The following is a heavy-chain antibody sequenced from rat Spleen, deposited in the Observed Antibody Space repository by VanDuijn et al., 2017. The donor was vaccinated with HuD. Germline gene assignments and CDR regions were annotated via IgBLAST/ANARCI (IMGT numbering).Heavy chain of an antibody. J-gene: IGHJ2*01. V-gene: IGHV5-27*01. CDR2: ISTSGGST. CDR1: GITFSKYG. Sequence: EVELVESGGGLVQPGRSMKVSCAASGITFSKYGMAWVRQAPTKGLEWVASISTSGGSTYYRDSVKGRFTISRDNPKSTLFLQMDSLRSEDTATYYCTTTWNFDYWGQGVMVTVSS. CDR3: TTTWNFDY.